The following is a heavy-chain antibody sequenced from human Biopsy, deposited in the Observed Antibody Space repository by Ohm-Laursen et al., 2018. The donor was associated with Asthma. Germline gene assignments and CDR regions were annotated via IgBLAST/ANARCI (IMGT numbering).Heavy chain of an antibody. CDR3: ARAVDYSHYYGIDV. CDR2: ISVYNGNT. J-gene: IGHJ6*02. CDR1: GYTFNSAG. D-gene: IGHD3-10*01. Sequence: ASVKVSCKNSGYTFNSAGITWLRQAPGQGLEWMGWISVYNGNTKVAQKLQDRVNMITDTSTSTAYMELRSLRSDDTAVYFCARAVDYSHYYGIDVWGQGTTVTVS. V-gene: IGHV1-18*01.